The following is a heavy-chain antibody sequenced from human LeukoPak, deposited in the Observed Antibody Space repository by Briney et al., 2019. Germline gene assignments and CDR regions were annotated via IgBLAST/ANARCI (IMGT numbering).Heavy chain of an antibody. CDR2: ISSSSSYI. CDR1: GFTFSSYS. V-gene: IGHV3-21*01. D-gene: IGHD2-2*01. CDR3: ARGAVGVVVPAAQARFDP. Sequence: PGGSLRLSCAASGFTFSSYSMNWVRQAPGKGLEWVSSISSSSSYIYYADSVEGRFTISRDNAKNSLYLQMNSLRAEDTAVYYCARGAVGVVVPAAQARFDPWGQGTLVTVSS. J-gene: IGHJ5*02.